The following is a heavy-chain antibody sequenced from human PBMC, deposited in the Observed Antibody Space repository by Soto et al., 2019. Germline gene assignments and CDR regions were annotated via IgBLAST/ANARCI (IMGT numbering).Heavy chain of an antibody. CDR1: GGSISSYY. J-gene: IGHJ4*02. CDR3: ARVGNLYYFDY. D-gene: IGHD7-27*01. V-gene: IGHV4-59*01. CDR2: IYYSGST. Sequence: SETLSLTCTVSGGSISSYYWSWIRQPPGKGLEWIGYIYYSGSTNYNPSLKSRVTISVDTSKNQFSRKLSSVTAADTAVYYCARVGNLYYFDYWGQGTLVTVSS.